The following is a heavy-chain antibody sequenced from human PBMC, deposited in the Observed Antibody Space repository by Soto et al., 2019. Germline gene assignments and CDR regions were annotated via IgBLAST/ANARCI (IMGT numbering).Heavy chain of an antibody. CDR1: GYTFTSYA. J-gene: IGHJ4*02. CDR2: INAGNGNT. D-gene: IGHD2-21*01. Sequence: ASVKVSCKASGYTFTSYAMHWVRQAPGQRLEWMGWINAGNGNTKYSQKFQGRVTITRDTSASTAYMELSSLRSEDTAVYYCARAPGGGCGGDCAYYFDYWGQGTLVTVSS. V-gene: IGHV1-3*01. CDR3: ARAPGGGCGGDCAYYFDY.